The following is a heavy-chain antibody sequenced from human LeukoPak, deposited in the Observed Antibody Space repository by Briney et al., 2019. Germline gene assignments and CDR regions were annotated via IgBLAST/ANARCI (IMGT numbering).Heavy chain of an antibody. J-gene: IGHJ4*02. V-gene: IGHV1-18*01. Sequence: ASVKVSCKASGYTFTSYGISWVRQAPGQGLEWMGWISAYNGNTNYAQKLQGRVTMTTDTSTSTAYMELRSLRSDDKAVYYCASIPDYYDSSGYSPLGYWGQGTLVTVSS. CDR2: ISAYNGNT. CDR1: GYTFTSYG. CDR3: ASIPDYYDSSGYSPLGY. D-gene: IGHD3-22*01.